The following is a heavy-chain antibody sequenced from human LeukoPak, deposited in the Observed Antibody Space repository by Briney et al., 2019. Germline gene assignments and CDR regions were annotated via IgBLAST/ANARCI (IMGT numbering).Heavy chain of an antibody. CDR2: ISGSGSST. V-gene: IGHV3-23*01. CDR1: GFTFNSYA. CDR3: AKAPIKYTSSSDTFDI. Sequence: GGSLRLSCAASGFTFNSYAMNWVRQAPGKGLEWVSVISGSGSSTYYADSVKGRFTVSRDNSKSTLYLQMNSLRAEDTAVYYCAKAPIKYTSSSDTFDIWGQGTMVTVSS. J-gene: IGHJ3*02. D-gene: IGHD6-6*01.